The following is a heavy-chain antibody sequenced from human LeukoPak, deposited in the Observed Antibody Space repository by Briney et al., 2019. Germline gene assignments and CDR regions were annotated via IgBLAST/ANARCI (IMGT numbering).Heavy chain of an antibody. CDR3: ARTPLYGDED. Sequence: PSETLSLTCSVSGGSISSTRYYWGWIRQPPGKGLEWIGSIYYSGSTYYNPSFKSRVTISVDTSNNQFSLKLRSVTAADTAVYYCARTPLYGDEDWGQGTLVTVSS. CDR2: IYYSGST. D-gene: IGHD4-17*01. J-gene: IGHJ4*02. V-gene: IGHV4-39*01. CDR1: GGSISSTRYY.